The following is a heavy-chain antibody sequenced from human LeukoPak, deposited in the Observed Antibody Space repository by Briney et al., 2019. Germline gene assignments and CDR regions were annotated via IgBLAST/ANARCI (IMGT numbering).Heavy chain of an antibody. CDR1: GGSISSYY. D-gene: IGHD6-13*01. J-gene: IGHJ4*02. Sequence: SETLSLTCTVSGGSISSYYWSWIRQPPGKGLEWIGYIYYSGSTNYNPSLKSRVTISVDTSKNQFSLKLSSVTAADTAVYYCAREGGMGFDYWGQGTLVTVSS. CDR2: IYYSGST. V-gene: IGHV4-59*01. CDR3: AREGGMGFDY.